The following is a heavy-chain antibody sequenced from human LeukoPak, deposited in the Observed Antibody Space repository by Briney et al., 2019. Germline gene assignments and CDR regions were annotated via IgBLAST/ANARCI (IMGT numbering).Heavy chain of an antibody. D-gene: IGHD4-23*01. CDR3: ARGGLRWYHFDY. V-gene: IGHV4-39*02. Sequence: SETLSLTCTVSSASISSSPYYWAWIRQSPGEGLEWIGTISYSGTTYFNPSHMSRVSISVDTSKNHFSLKLSSVTAADTAVYYCARGGLRWYHFDYWGQGTLVTVSS. CDR2: ISYSGTT. J-gene: IGHJ4*02. CDR1: SASISSSPYY.